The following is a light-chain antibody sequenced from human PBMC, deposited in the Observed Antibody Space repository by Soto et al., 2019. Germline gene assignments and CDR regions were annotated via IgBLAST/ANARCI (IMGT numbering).Light chain of an antibody. CDR3: CSYAGDFTWV. CDR2: EVN. V-gene: IGLV2-23*02. Sequence: QSVLTQPASVSGSPGQSITISCTGTSSDVGSYNLVSWYQQHPGKAPKLMIYEVNKRPSGVSHRFSASKSANTASLTISGLQADDEADYYCCSYAGDFTWVFGGGTQLTVL. J-gene: IGLJ3*02. CDR1: SSDVGSYNL.